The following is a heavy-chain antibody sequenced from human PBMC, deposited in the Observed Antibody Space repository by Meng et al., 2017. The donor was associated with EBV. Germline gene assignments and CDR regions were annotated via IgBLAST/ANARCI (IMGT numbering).Heavy chain of an antibody. CDR3: ARGTPGRSYSDY. CDR2: INPSDGYT. V-gene: IGHV1-46*01. CDR1: GYTLTSHW. D-gene: IGHD3-10*01. Sequence: QVPLVQSGAERKKPGDSVKVSCKASGYTLTSHWMHWVRQAPGQGLEWMGIINPSDGYTMYEQKFQGRVTVTADRPTATAYMVLRNLRSDDTAVYYCARGTPGRSYSDYWGPGTLVTVSS. J-gene: IGHJ4*02.